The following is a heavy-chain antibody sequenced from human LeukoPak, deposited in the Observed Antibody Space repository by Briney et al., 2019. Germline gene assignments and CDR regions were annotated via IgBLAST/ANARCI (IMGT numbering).Heavy chain of an antibody. Sequence: SETLPLTWPVSGGPFSSYYWSWFRRPPGKGLEWMGSIYYSGSTNYIPSFKSRVTISVDTSKNQFSLKLRSMTAPDTVEYYCAGGANFMYFEYWGQGSLVTVSS. CDR3: AGGANFMYFEY. V-gene: IGHV4-59*01. D-gene: IGHD3-16*01. J-gene: IGHJ4*02. CDR1: GGPFSSYY. CDR2: IYYSGST.